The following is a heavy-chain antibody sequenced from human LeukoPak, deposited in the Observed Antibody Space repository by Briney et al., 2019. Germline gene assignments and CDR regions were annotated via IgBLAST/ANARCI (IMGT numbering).Heavy chain of an antibody. V-gene: IGHV3-23*01. CDR2: ISGSGYGT. CDR1: GFTVSSNY. J-gene: IGHJ3*02. CDR3: VKGPNRGGFPI. Sequence: GGSLRLSCAASGFTVSSNYMSWVRQAPGKGLEWVSHISGSGYGTYYAESVKGRFTVSRDNSKNTLYLQMNSLRVDDTAIYYCVKGPNRGGFPIRGQGTMVPVSA.